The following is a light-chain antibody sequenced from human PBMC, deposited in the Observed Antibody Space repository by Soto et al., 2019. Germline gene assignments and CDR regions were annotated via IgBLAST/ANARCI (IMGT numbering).Light chain of an antibody. V-gene: IGLV2-23*02. Sequence: QSALTQPASVSGSPGLSITISCTGTSSDVGSYNLVSWYQQHPGQAPKLMIYEVTKRPSGVSSRFSGSKSGNTASLTISGLQSEDEADYYCCSYAGSTTFVVFGGGTQLTVL. CDR1: SSDVGSYNL. J-gene: IGLJ3*02. CDR2: EVT. CDR3: CSYAGSTTFVV.